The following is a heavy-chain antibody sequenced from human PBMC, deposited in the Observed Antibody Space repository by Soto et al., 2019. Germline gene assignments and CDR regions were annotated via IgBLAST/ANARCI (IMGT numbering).Heavy chain of an antibody. CDR2: IYYSGST. J-gene: IGHJ5*02. Sequence: QVQLQESGPGLVKPSQTLSLTCTVSGGSISSGGYYWSWIRQHPGKGLEWIGYIYYSGSTYYNPFHKTRVTISVDTSKNQFSLKLSSVTAADTAVYYCARRYYDILTGPVGWFDPWGQGTLVTVSS. D-gene: IGHD3-9*01. V-gene: IGHV4-31*03. CDR1: GGSISSGGYY. CDR3: ARRYYDILTGPVGWFDP.